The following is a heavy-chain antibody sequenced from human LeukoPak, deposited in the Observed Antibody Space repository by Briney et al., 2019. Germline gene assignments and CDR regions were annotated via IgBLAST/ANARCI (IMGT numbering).Heavy chain of an antibody. D-gene: IGHD4-17*01. Sequence: ASGRVSCKASGYTFTRYYMNWGRQAPGQGGEGRGRINPNSGGTNYAQKIQGRGAMTRDKAISTAYMERSRQRSEDTAVYSCERDPSTVTTGTTYYYYYIDVWGKGTTVTVSS. V-gene: IGHV1-2*06. CDR3: ERDPSTVTTGTTYYYYYIDV. CDR2: INPNSGGT. CDR1: GYTFTRYY. J-gene: IGHJ6*03.